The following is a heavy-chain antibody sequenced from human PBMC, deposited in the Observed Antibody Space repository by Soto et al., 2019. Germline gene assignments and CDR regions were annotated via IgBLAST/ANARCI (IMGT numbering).Heavy chain of an antibody. CDR3: ARVISYYDSSGYLDY. V-gene: IGHV4-39*01. Sequence: SSETLSLTCTVSGGSISSSSYYWGWIRQPPGKGLEWIGSIYYSGSTYYNPSLKSRLTISVDTSKNQFSLKLSSVTAADTAVYYCARVISYYDSSGYLDYWGQGTLVTVSS. D-gene: IGHD3-22*01. CDR2: IYYSGST. CDR1: GGSISSSSYY. J-gene: IGHJ4*02.